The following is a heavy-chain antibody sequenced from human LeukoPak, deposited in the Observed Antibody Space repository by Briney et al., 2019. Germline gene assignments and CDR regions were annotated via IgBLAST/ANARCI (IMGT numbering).Heavy chain of an antibody. Sequence: SVKVSCKASGYTFTSYGISWVRQAPGQGLEWMGRIIPILGIANYAQKFQGRVTITADKSTSTAYMELSSLRSEDTAVYYCARSSLGNTAMVDYWGQGTLVTVSS. D-gene: IGHD5-18*01. CDR1: GYTFTSYG. CDR3: ARSSLGNTAMVDY. J-gene: IGHJ4*02. CDR2: IIPILGIA. V-gene: IGHV1-69*04.